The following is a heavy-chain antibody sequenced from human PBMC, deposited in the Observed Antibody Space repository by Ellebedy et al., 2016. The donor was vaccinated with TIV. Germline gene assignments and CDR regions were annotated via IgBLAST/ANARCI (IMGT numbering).Heavy chain of an antibody. CDR3: ARQGTKDALDI. J-gene: IGHJ3*02. CDR2: IVASGAT. D-gene: IGHD1-14*01. V-gene: IGHV4-34*12. Sequence: GSLRLSCAVSGGSLGGYYWSWIRQSPGKGLEWIGHIVASGATDYNPSLKTRVTMSVETSKNHLSLDLSSVTAADSAVYFCARQGTKDALDIWGQGTLVTFSS. CDR1: GGSLGGYY.